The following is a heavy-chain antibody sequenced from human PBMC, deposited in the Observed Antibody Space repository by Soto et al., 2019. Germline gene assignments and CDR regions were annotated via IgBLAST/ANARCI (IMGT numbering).Heavy chain of an antibody. CDR1: GFTFSTYA. CDR2: LSPTGGET. D-gene: IGHD4-17*01. Sequence: GGSLRLSCVASGFTFSTYAMSWVRQAPGKGLEWVSALSPTGGETYYADSVKGRFTISRDNSMNALYLQMNSLRVDDTAVYYCAHPRGYGVFDAYDIWGQGTMVT. CDR3: AHPRGYGVFDAYDI. J-gene: IGHJ3*02. V-gene: IGHV3-23*01.